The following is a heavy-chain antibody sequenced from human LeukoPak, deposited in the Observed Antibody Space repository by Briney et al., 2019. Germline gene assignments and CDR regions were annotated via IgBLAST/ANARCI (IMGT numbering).Heavy chain of an antibody. CDR1: GYTFTSYD. CDR3: ARPRIAAAGDYFDY. V-gene: IGHV1-8*01. CDR2: TNPNSGNT. J-gene: IGHJ4*02. Sequence: ASVKVSCKASGYTFTSYDINWVRQATGQGLEWMGWTNPNSGNTGYAQKFQGRVTMTRNTSISTAYMELSSLRSEDTAVYYCARPRIAAAGDYFDYWGQGTLVTVSS. D-gene: IGHD6-13*01.